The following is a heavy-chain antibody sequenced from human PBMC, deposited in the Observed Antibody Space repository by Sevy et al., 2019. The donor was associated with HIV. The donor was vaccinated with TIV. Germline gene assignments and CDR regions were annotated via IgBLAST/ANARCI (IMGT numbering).Heavy chain of an antibody. CDR3: ATAMRCGGGCYYFDS. J-gene: IGHJ4*02. V-gene: IGHV1-69*10. CDR2: VIASVNMA. Sequence: ASVKVSCKASGGTFSTYIINWVRQAPGQGLEWMGGVIASVNMANSAQKFQGRVTITADGSTSTAYMELSSLTSEDTAIYYCATAMRCGGGCYYFDSWGQGTRVTVSS. CDR1: GGTFSTYI. D-gene: IGHD2-21*02.